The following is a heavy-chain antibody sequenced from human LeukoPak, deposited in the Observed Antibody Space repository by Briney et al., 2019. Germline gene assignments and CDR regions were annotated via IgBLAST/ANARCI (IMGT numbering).Heavy chain of an antibody. D-gene: IGHD6-25*01. Sequence: GGSLRLSCAASGFTVNNAWMSWVRQAPGKGLEWVARIKSKADGGTTDYTAPMKGRFTISRDDSKNTLYLQMNSLKTEDTAVYYCAASIAATGAFDYWGQGTLVTVSS. CDR2: IKSKADGGTT. CDR3: AASIAATGAFDY. CDR1: GFTVNNAW. V-gene: IGHV3-15*01. J-gene: IGHJ4*02.